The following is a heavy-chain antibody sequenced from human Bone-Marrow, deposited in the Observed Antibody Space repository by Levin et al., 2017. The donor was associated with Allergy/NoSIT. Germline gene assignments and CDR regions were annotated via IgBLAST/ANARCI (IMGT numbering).Heavy chain of an antibody. CDR2: IWSDGSNK. Sequence: GGSLRLSCATSGFFFKTYGMHWVRQAPGKGLECVATIWSDGSNKYYVESVKGRFTISRDNSKNILYLHMNSLTAEDTAVYYCASGTIYGVGDALDFGNWGQGTLVTVSS. J-gene: IGHJ4*02. V-gene: IGHV3-33*01. CDR1: GFFFKTYG. CDR3: ASGTIYGVGDALDFGN. D-gene: IGHD3-3*01.